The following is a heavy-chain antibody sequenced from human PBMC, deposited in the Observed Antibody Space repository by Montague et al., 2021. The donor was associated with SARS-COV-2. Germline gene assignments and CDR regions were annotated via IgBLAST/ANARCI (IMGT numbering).Heavy chain of an antibody. V-gene: IGHV3-30*04. CDR1: RLPFNGYA. CDR2: ISHDESNH. D-gene: IGHD1-26*01. Sequence: SLRLSCAASRLPFNGYAMHWVRQAPGKGLEWLTFISHDESNHRNADSVKGRFTISRDNSKNTLYLQMDSLRPEDTAVYYCAREGYRSGSFYIDYWGQGTLVTVSS. J-gene: IGHJ4*01. CDR3: AREGYRSGSFYIDY.